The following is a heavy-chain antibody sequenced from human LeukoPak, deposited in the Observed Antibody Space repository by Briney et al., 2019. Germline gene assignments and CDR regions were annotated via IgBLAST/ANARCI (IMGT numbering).Heavy chain of an antibody. D-gene: IGHD2-15*01. CDR2: INDDGSDT. J-gene: IGHJ5*02. Sequence: GGSLRLSCAASGFTFKLYWMHWVRQVPGKRPVWVSRINDDGSDTIYADSVRGRFTISRDDAKSTVYLQMNNLRAEDTAVYYCVRGGPSTWSWGQGTLVTVSS. V-gene: IGHV3-74*01. CDR1: GFTFKLYW. CDR3: VRGGPSTWS.